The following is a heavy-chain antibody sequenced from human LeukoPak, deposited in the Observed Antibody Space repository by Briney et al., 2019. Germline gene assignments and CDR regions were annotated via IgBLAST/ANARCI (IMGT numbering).Heavy chain of an antibody. CDR2: IRYDGSNK. J-gene: IGHJ4*02. D-gene: IGHD6-13*01. V-gene: IGHV3-30*02. Sequence: GGSLRLSCAASGFTFSSYGMHWVRQAPGKGLEWVAFIRYDGSNKYYADSVKGRFTISRDNSKNTLYLQMNSLRAEDKAVYYCAKDRQQLYYFDYWGQGTLVTVSS. CDR1: GFTFSSYG. CDR3: AKDRQQLYYFDY.